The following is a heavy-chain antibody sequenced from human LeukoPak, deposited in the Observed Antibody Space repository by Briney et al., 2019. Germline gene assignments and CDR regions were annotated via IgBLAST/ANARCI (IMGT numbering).Heavy chain of an antibody. CDR1: GYTFTTYA. J-gene: IGHJ4*02. CDR2: INAGNGNT. CDR3: ARSGGYGDYADY. D-gene: IGHD4-17*01. V-gene: IGHV1-3*01. Sequence: ASVKVSCKASGYTFTTYAMHWVRQAPGQRLEWMGWINAGNGNTKYSQKFQGRVTITRDTSASTAYMELSSLRSEDTAVYYCARSGGYGDYADYWGQGTLVTVSS.